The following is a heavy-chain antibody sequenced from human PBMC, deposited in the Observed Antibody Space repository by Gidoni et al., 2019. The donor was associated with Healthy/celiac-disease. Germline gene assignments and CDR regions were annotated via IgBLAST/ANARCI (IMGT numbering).Heavy chain of an antibody. CDR2: IYYSGST. V-gene: IGHV4-39*01. D-gene: IGHD6-19*01. J-gene: IGHJ3*02. CDR3: ERHFRTMSGWTDAFDI. CDR1: GGSISSSSYY. Sequence: QLQLQESGPGLVKPSETLSLTCTVSGGSISSSSYYWGWIRQPPGKGLEWIGSIYYSGSTYYNPSLKSRVTISVDTSKNQFSLKLSSVTAADTAVYYCERHFRTMSGWTDAFDIWGQGTMVTVSS.